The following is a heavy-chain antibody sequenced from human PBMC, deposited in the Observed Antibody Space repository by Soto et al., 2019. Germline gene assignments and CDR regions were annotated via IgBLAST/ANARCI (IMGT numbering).Heavy chain of an antibody. D-gene: IGHD2-15*01. CDR1: GFTFQECA. Sequence: GSLTLAFAASGFTFQECAMKWVRQATGKGLEGVAGIGDTGASTWYAESVRGRRSISSDNSKTTLYLQMHTMRGAETAVYYCVNGRVSVAAWYSYXWGQGTQVTVSX. V-gene: IGHV3-23*01. CDR2: IGDTGAST. J-gene: IGHJ5*02. CDR3: VNGRVSVAAWYSYX.